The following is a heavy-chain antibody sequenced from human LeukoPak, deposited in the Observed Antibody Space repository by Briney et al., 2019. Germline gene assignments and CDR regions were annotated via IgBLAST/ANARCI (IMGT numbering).Heavy chain of an antibody. CDR2: IYYSGST. V-gene: IGHV4-59*01. D-gene: IGHD2-15*01. CDR1: GGSISSYY. Sequence: SETLSLTCTVSGGSISSYYWSWIRQPPAKGLEWIGYIYYSGSTNYNPSLKSRVTISVDTSKNQFSLKLSSVTAADTAVYYCARDRGYCSGSNCYMVFDYWGQGTLVTVSS. J-gene: IGHJ4*02. CDR3: ARDRGYCSGSNCYMVFDY.